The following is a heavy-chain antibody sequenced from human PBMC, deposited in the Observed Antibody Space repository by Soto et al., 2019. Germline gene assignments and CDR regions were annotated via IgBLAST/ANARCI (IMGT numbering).Heavy chain of an antibody. J-gene: IGHJ6*02. CDR3: TTDIVLMVSTRGMDV. V-gene: IGHV3-73*01. CDR1: GFTFSGSA. Sequence: GGSLRLSCAASGFTFSGSAMHWVRQASGKGLEWVGRIRSKANSYATAYAASVKGRFTISRDDSKNTAYLQMNSLKTEDTAVYYCTTDIVLMVSTRGMDVWGQGTKVTVS. CDR2: IRSKANSYAT. D-gene: IGHD2-8*01.